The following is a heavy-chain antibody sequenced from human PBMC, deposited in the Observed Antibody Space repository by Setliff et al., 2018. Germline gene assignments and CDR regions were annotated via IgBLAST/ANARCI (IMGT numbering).Heavy chain of an antibody. Sequence: PGGSLRLSCGASGFTFSTHAMHWVRQAPGKGLEWVAVIWHDGGNKYHADSVKGRFTISRDNSKNTLYLQMNSLRPEDTAVYYCARTCSGSGCYAGLESWGQGTPVTVSS. CDR3: ARTCSGSGCYAGLES. D-gene: IGHD2-15*01. V-gene: IGHV3-33*01. J-gene: IGHJ4*02. CDR1: GFTFSTHA. CDR2: IWHDGGNK.